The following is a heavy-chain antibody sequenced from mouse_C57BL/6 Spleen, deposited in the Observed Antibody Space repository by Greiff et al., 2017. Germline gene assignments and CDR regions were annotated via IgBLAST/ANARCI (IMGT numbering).Heavy chain of an antibody. CDR1: GFNIKDDY. V-gene: IGHV14-4*01. CDR3: TTGSSFYY. CDR2: IDPENGDT. D-gene: IGHD1-1*01. J-gene: IGHJ2*01. Sequence: EVQLQQSGAELVRPGASVKLSCTASGFNIKDDYMHWVKQRPEQGLEWIGWIDPENGDTEYASKFQGKATITADTSSNTAYLQLSSLTSEDTAVYYCTTGSSFYYWGQGTTLTVSS.